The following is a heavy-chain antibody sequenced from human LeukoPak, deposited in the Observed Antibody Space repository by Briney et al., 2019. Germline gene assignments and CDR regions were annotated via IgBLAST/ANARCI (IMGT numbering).Heavy chain of an antibody. J-gene: IGHJ6*04. CDR1: GYSISSGYC. Sequence: SETLSLTCTVSGYSISSGYCWGWIRQPPGKGLEWIGSIYHSGSTYYNPSLKSRVTISVDTSKNQFSLKLSSVTAADTAVYYCARADDFGYGGTYMDVWGKGTTVTISS. CDR2: IYHSGST. CDR3: ARADDFGYGGTYMDV. V-gene: IGHV4-38-2*02. D-gene: IGHD4-23*01.